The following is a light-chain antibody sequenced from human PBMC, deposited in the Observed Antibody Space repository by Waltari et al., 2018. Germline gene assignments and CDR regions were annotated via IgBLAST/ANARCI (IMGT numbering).Light chain of an antibody. J-gene: IGKJ3*01. CDR1: QSISNF. CDR3: QQSYSIPIS. CDR2: ATS. Sequence: DRVTITCRASQSISNFLNWYQQKPGKAPKLLIAATSTLQTGVPSRFSGSGSGTDFSLNISSLQPEDFATYYCQQSYSIPISFGPGTEVEIK. V-gene: IGKV1-39*01.